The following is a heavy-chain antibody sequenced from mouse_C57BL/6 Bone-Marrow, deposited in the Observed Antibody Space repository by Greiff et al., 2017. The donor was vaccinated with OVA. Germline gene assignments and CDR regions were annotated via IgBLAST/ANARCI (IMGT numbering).Heavy chain of an antibody. CDR3: ARERVYYGSILYFDY. CDR2: IYYSGTI. J-gene: IGHJ2*01. Sequence: EVKLMESGPGLVKPSQTVFLTCTVTGISITTGNYRWSWIRQFPGNKLEWIGSIYYSGTITYNPSLTSRTTITRDTPKNQFFLEMNSLTAEDTATYYCARERVYYGSILYFDYWGQGTTLTVSS. V-gene: IGHV3-5*01. CDR1: GISITTGNYR. D-gene: IGHD1-1*01.